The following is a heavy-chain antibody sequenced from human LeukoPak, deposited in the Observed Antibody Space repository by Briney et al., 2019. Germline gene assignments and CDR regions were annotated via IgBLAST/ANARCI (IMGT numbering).Heavy chain of an antibody. J-gene: IGHJ4*02. V-gene: IGHV4-39*01. CDR2: IYYSGST. D-gene: IGHD3-3*02. CDR3: ARRLSTYYFDY. CDR1: VGSISSSSHY. Sequence: SETLSLTCTVSVGSISSSSHYWGWIRQPPGKGLEWIGSIYYSGSTYSNPSLESRVTISVDTSKNQFSLKLSSVIAADTALYYCARRLSTYYFDYWGRGTLVTVSS.